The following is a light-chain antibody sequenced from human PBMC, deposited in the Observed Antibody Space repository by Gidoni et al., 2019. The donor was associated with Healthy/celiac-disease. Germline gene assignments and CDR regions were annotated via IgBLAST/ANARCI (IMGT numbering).Light chain of an antibody. V-gene: IGKV3-11*01. CDR1: QSVSSY. CDR3: QQRSNWPPEYT. CDR2: DAS. J-gene: IGKJ2*01. Sequence: EIVLTQSPATLSLSPGERATLSCRASQSVSSYLAWYQQKPGQAPRLLIYDASNRATGIPARFSGSVSGTDFTLTISSLEPEDFAVYYCQQRSNWPPEYTFGQGTKLEIK.